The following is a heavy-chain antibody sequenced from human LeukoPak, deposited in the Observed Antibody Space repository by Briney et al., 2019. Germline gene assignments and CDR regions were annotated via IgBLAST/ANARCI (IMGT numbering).Heavy chain of an antibody. Sequence: SETLSLTCTVSGDRITSYYWTWIRQSPEKGLEWIGYIYNFGSTKYEPSLKSRVSISGDTAKNQFSLNLKSVTAADTAVYYCARGVGHGDSRHYDHWGHGILVTVSS. J-gene: IGHJ4*01. CDR1: GDRITSYY. V-gene: IGHV4-59*01. D-gene: IGHD4-17*01. CDR2: IYNFGST. CDR3: ARGVGHGDSRHYDH.